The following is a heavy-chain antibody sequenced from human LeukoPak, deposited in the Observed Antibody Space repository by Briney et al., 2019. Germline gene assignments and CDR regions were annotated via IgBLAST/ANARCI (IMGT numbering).Heavy chain of an antibody. D-gene: IGHD5-12*01. CDR2: IIPIFGTA. V-gene: IGHV1-69*05. CDR3: ARVSYSGYERVDAFDI. J-gene: IGHJ3*02. Sequence: SVKVSCKASGGTFSSYAISWVRQASGQGLEWMGGIIPIFGTANYGQKFQGRVTITTDESTSTAYMELSSLRSEDTAVCYCARVSYSGYERVDAFDIWGQGTMVTVSS. CDR1: GGTFSSYA.